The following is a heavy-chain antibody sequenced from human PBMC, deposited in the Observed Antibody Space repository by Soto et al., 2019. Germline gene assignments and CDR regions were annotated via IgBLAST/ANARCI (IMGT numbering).Heavy chain of an antibody. CDR1: GFTFSDYA. V-gene: IGHV3-30*18. CDR2: VSHDGRNT. J-gene: IGHJ4*02. D-gene: IGHD6-19*01. Sequence: VQLVESGGGVVQPGRSLRLSCAASGFTFSDYAMHWVRQAPGKGLEWVAVVSHDGRNTHYADSVKGRFTISRDSSKNRVSLEMTSLRAEDMAVYYCAKGGRQWLVTSGFNYWGQGALVTVSS. CDR3: AKGGRQWLVTSGFNY.